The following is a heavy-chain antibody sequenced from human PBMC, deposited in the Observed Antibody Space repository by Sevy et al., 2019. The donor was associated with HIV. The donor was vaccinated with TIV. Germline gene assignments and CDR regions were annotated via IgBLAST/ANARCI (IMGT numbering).Heavy chain of an antibody. CDR2: IHYTGST. J-gene: IGHJ5*02. CDR3: ARAPPVRSGDDSLXXFXX. Sequence: SETLSLTXTVSXXXXSAYHWSWXXXXPGKGLEWIGYIHYTGSTKYNPSLESRVTISVDTSKNQFSLKLSSVTAADTAVYYCARAPPVRSGDDSLXXFXXXGQGTLVTVS. D-gene: IGHD5-12*01. V-gene: IGHV4-59*01. CDR1: XXXXSAYH.